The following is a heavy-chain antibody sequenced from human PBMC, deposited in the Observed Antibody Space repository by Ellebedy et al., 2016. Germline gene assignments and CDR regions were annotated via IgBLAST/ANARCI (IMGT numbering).Heavy chain of an antibody. CDR2: IYYSGST. Sequence: SETLSLTXTVSGGSVSSGSYYWSWIRQPPGKGLEWIGYIYYSGSTNYNPSLKSRVTISVDTSKNQFSLKLSSVTAADTAVYYCAREVPVAGTLFFDYWGQGTLVTVSS. CDR3: AREVPVAGTLFFDY. V-gene: IGHV4-61*01. CDR1: GGSVSSGSYY. J-gene: IGHJ4*02. D-gene: IGHD6-19*01.